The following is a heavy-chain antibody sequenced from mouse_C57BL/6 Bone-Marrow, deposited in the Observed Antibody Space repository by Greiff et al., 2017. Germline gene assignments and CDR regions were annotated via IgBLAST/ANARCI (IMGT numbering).Heavy chain of an antibody. CDR2: IYPGSGST. J-gene: IGHJ2*01. CDR3: AREEVITTVEDY. Sequence: QVQLQQPGAELVKPGASVKMSCKASGYTFTSYWITWVKQRPGQGLEWIGDIYPGSGSTNYNEKFKSKATLTVDTSSSTAYMQLSSLTSDDSAVYYCAREEVITTVEDYWGQGTTLTVSS. D-gene: IGHD1-1*01. CDR1: GYTFTSYW. V-gene: IGHV1-55*01.